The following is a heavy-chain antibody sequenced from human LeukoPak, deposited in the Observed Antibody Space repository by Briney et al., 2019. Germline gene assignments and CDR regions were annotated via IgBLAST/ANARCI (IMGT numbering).Heavy chain of an antibody. Sequence: GGSLRLSCAASGFSFSTYWMSWVRQAPGKGLECVANIKEDGSEEYYVDSVKGRFSISRDNAKNSMYLQMNSLRAEDAAVYYCARDWLAGNPYHAFDLWGKGTMVSVSS. CDR3: ARDWLAGNPYHAFDL. CDR2: IKEDGSEE. V-gene: IGHV3-7*01. J-gene: IGHJ3*01. D-gene: IGHD3-22*01. CDR1: GFSFSTYW.